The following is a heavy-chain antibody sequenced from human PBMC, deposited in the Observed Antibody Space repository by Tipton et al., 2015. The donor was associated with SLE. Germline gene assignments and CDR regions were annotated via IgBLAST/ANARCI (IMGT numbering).Heavy chain of an antibody. D-gene: IGHD3-10*01. Sequence: TLSLTCTVSGDSITNLNDFWGWIRQPPGKGLEWIGSIYSTGTTYYNASLKGRVTMSIDTSTNQFSLRLASVTAADTAVYYCANSRVRGVFMADVFDIWGRGTRVTVSS. CDR2: IYSTGTT. V-gene: IGHV4-39*07. CDR3: ANSRVRGVFMADVFDI. CDR1: GDSITNLNDF. J-gene: IGHJ3*02.